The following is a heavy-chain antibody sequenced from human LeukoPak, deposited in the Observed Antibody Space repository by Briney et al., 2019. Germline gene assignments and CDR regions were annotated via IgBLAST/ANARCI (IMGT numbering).Heavy chain of an antibody. D-gene: IGHD6-19*01. CDR2: ISAYNGNT. V-gene: IGHV1-18*01. CDR3: ARDLAHRGIAVAGPNPPFDY. J-gene: IGHJ4*02. Sequence: ASVKVSCKASGYTFTSYGISWVRQAPGQGLEWMGWISAYNGNTNYAQKLQGRVTMTTDTSTSTAYMELRSPRSDDTAVYYCARDLAHRGIAVAGPNPPFDYWGQGTLVTVSS. CDR1: GYTFTSYG.